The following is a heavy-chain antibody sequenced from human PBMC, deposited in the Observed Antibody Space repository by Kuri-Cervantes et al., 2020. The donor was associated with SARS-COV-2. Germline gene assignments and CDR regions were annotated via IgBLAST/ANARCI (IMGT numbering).Heavy chain of an antibody. D-gene: IGHD3-16*01. CDR3: AKTRVFTFGGDKRLPDI. J-gene: IGHJ3*02. Sequence: GGSLRLSCAASGFTFSSYAMHWVRQAPGKGLEWVAVISYDGSNKYYADSVKGRFTISRDNSKNTLYLQMNSLRAEDAAVYYCAKTRVFTFGGDKRLPDIWGQGTMVTVSS. CDR2: ISYDGSNK. CDR1: GFTFSSYA. V-gene: IGHV3-30-3*02.